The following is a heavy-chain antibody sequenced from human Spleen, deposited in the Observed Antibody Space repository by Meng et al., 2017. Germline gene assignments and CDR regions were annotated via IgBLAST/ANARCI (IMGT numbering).Heavy chain of an antibody. CDR1: GYTLTVYY. CDR3: ARGKGRQKLWLEAEYYYGMDV. J-gene: IGHJ6*02. D-gene: IGHD5-18*01. CDR2: IDPNSGGT. V-gene: IGHV1-2*06. Sequence: ASVKISCKASGYTLTVYYLYWVRQAPGQGPEWVGRIDPNSGGTIYAPKFQGRVTMTRDTSISTAYMELSRLRSDDTAVYYCARGKGRQKLWLEAEYYYGMDVWGQGTTVTVSS.